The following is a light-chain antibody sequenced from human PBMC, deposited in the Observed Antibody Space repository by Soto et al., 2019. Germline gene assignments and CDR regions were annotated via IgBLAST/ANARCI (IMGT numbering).Light chain of an antibody. V-gene: IGKV1-5*01. CDR1: QSISSW. J-gene: IGKJ1*01. CDR2: DAS. Sequence: DSQMTQSPSTLSASVGDRVTITCRASQSISSWLAWYQQKPGKAPKLLIYDASSMESALPSRFSGSGTGTQLSLAISGLQPDDFATYYSQQYNSYSWTLGQGTKVEIK. CDR3: QQYNSYSWT.